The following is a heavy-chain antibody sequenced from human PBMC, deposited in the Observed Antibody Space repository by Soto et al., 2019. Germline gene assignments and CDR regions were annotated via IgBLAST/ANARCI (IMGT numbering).Heavy chain of an antibody. CDR2: IDLTDSYT. CDR1: WYRLHHYL. J-gene: IGHJ4*02. CDR3: ARHGGAHSDSSGYHSALAY. Sequence: SCSVSWYRLHHYLMKWVRPLPGEGLEWMGRIDLTDSYTSYSPSSQGHVSFSADTSINTAHLQWSSLRASDTAMYYCARHGGAHSDSSGYHSALAYWGQGTQVT. D-gene: IGHD3-22*01. V-gene: IGHV5-10-1*01.